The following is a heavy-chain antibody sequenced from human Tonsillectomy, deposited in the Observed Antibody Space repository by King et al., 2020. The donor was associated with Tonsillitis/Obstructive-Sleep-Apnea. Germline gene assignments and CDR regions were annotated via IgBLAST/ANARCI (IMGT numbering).Heavy chain of an antibody. Sequence: VQLPQWGAGLLKPSETLSLTCAVYGGSFSGYYWSWIRQPPGKGLEWIGEINHSGSTNYNPSLKSRVTISVDTSKNQFSLKLSSVTAADTAVYYCAMGSGWYTTNYYYYMDVWGKGTTVTVSS. D-gene: IGHD6-19*01. V-gene: IGHV4-34*01. CDR3: AMGSGWYTTNYYYYMDV. CDR1: GGSFSGYY. CDR2: INHSGST. J-gene: IGHJ6*03.